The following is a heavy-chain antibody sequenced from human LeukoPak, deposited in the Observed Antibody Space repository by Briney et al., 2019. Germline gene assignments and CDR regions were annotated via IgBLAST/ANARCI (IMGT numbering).Heavy chain of an antibody. D-gene: IGHD3-9*01. J-gene: IGHJ5*02. CDR3: ARYFGPNNWFDP. CDR2: TYYSGST. CDR1: GFTFSSYS. Sequence: PGGSLRLSCAASGFTFSSYSMNWVRQPPGKGLEWIGSTYYSGSTYYNPSLKSRVTISVDTSKNQFSLKLSSVTAADTAVYYCARYFGPNNWFDPWGQGTLVTVSS. V-gene: IGHV4-39*07.